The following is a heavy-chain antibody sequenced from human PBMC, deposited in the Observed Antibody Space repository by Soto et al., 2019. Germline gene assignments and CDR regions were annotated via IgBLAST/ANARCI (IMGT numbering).Heavy chain of an antibody. CDR1: RGSLSSYG. CDR3: ARDYGKFLQLTADGYHYYGMEV. V-gene: IGHV1-69*15. D-gene: IGHD6-13*01. CDR2: IIPVFGTT. Sequence: QVQLLQSGAEVKKPGSSVKVSCKSSRGSLSSYGLSWVRQAPGQGLEWMGRIIPVFGTTDYAENLQGRLTITADESSGKVYMALSNLKSEDTAIYSCARDYGKFLQLTADGYHYYGMEVWGQGTTVTVSS. J-gene: IGHJ6*02.